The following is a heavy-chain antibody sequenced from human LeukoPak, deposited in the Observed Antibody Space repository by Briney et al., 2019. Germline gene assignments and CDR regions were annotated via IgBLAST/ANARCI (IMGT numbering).Heavy chain of an antibody. V-gene: IGHV3-48*04. Sequence: GGSLRLSCAASGFTFSSYSMNWVRQAPGKGLEWVSYISSSGSTIYYADSVKGRFTISRDNAKNSLYLQMNSLRAEDTAVYYCATYSGSYWSGGYFDYWGQGTLVTVSS. CDR3: ATYSGSYWSGGYFDY. CDR1: GFTFSSYS. D-gene: IGHD1-26*01. J-gene: IGHJ4*02. CDR2: ISSSGSTI.